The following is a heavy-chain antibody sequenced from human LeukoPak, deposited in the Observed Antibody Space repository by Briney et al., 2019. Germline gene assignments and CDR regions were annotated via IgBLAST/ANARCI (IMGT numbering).Heavy chain of an antibody. CDR3: ARGSTNYYDSSGYPDAFDI. J-gene: IGHJ3*02. V-gene: IGHV3-21*01. CDR2: ISSSSSYI. D-gene: IGHD3-22*01. Sequence: PGGSLRLSCAASGFTFSSYSMNWVRQAPGKGLEWVSSISSSSSYIYYADSVKGRFTISRDNAKNSQYLQMNSLRAEDTAVYYCARGSTNYYDSSGYPDAFDIWGQGTMVTVSS. CDR1: GFTFSSYS.